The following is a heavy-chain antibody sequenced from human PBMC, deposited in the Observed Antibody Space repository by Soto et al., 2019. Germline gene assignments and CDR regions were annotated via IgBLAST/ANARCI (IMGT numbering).Heavy chain of an antibody. CDR2: IHYSGST. CDR3: ARDKITGLFDY. J-gene: IGHJ4*02. V-gene: IGHV4-59*12. D-gene: IGHD2-8*02. Sequence: SETLSLTCTVSGVSFSSYYWSWIRQPPGKGLEWIGYIHYSGSTNYNPSLKSRVTISVDTSKNQFSLKLTSVTAADTAVYYCARDKITGLFDYWGQGTLVTVSS. CDR1: GVSFSSYY.